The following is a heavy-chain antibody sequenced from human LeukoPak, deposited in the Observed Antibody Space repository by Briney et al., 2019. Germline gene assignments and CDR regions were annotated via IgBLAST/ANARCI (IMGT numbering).Heavy chain of an antibody. CDR2: IYYSGST. V-gene: IGHV4-59*01. CDR1: GGSISSYY. CDR3: ARARSGSGLLPFDY. J-gene: IGHJ4*02. Sequence: PSETLSLTCTVSGGSISSYYWSWIRQPPGKGLEWIGYIYYSGSTNYNPSLKSRVTISVDTSKNQFSLKLSSVTAADTAVYYCARARSGSGLLPFDYWGQGTLVTVSS. D-gene: IGHD6-19*01.